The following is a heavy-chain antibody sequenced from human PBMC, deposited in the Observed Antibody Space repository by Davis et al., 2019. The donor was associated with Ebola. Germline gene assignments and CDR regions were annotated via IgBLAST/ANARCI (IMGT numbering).Heavy chain of an antibody. V-gene: IGHV3-74*01. CDR1: GFPFSSYC. D-gene: IGHD3-10*01. J-gene: IGHJ2*01. CDR2: LNSDGRTT. Sequence: SLPAPGFPFSSYCLHGVRQAHGKRLVWVSRLNSDGRTTSYADSVKGRFTISRDNAKNTLYLQMNSLRAEDTAVYYCARVLLWFGDFSGWYFDLWGRGTLVTVSS. CDR3: ARVLLWFGDFSGWYFDL.